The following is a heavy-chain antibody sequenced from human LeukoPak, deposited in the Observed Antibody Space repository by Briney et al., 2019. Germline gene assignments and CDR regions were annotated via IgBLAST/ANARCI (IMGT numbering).Heavy chain of an antibody. CDR1: GYSFTNYW. Sequence: GESLKISCKGSGYSFTNYWIGWVRQMPGKGLEWMGIIYPGDSDTRYSPSFQGQVTISADKSISTAYLQWSSLKASDTAMYYCARSYCSGGSCYSFWRFDPWGQGTLVTVSS. CDR2: IYPGDSDT. V-gene: IGHV5-51*01. J-gene: IGHJ5*02. D-gene: IGHD2-15*01. CDR3: ARSYCSGGSCYSFWRFDP.